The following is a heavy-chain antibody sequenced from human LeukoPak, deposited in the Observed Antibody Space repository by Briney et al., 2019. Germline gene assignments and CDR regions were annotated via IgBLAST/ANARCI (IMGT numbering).Heavy chain of an antibody. D-gene: IGHD6-19*01. CDR2: TYYRSKWYN. CDR3: ASALRTSGWYGYNWFDP. J-gene: IGHJ5*02. Sequence: SRTLSLTCAISGDSVSSNSAAWNWIRQSPSRGLEWLGRTYYRSKWYNDYAISVKSRITINPDTSKNQFSLQLNSVTPDDTAVYYCASALRTSGWYGYNWFDPWGQGTLVIVSS. V-gene: IGHV6-1*01. CDR1: GDSVSSNSAA.